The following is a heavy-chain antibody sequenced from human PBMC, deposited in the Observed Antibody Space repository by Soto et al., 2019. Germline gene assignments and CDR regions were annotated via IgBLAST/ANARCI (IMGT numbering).Heavy chain of an antibody. D-gene: IGHD5-18*01. CDR2: TYYRSKWYN. CDR1: GDSVSSNSAA. V-gene: IGHV6-1*01. Sequence: QTLSLTCAISGDSVSSNSAAWNWIRQSPSRGLEWLGRTYYRSKWYNDYAVSVKSRITINPDTSKNQFSLQLNSVTPEDTAVYYCARGGTAMVRGWFDPWRQGTLVTVSS. J-gene: IGHJ5*02. CDR3: ARGGTAMVRGWFDP.